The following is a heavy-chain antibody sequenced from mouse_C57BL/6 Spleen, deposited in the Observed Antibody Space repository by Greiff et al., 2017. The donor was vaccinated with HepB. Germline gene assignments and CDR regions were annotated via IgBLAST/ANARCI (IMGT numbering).Heavy chain of an antibody. D-gene: IGHD2-5*01. CDR1: GYSITSGYY. J-gene: IGHJ2*01. CDR3: ARDRNSNWYYLDY. V-gene: IGHV3-6*01. CDR2: ISYDGSN. Sequence: EVQVVESGPGLVKPSQSLSLTCSVPGYSITSGYYWNWIRQFPGNKLEWMGYISYDGSNNYNPSLKNRISITRDTSKNQFFLKLNSVTTEDTATYDCARDRNSNWYYLDYWGQGTTLTVSS.